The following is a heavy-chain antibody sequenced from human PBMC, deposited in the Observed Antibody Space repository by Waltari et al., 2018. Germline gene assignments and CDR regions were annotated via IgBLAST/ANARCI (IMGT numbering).Heavy chain of an antibody. V-gene: IGHV4-34*02. Sequence: QVQLQQWGARLLKPSETLSLTCAVSGGSFSGHYWAWIRQAPGKGLEWIGEINHRGNINHNPSLKSRVTISVDTSKCQFSLSLNSVTAADTAVYYCARNSRDGYRLPGISAYWGQGSLVTVSS. CDR2: INHRGNI. D-gene: IGHD2-21*01. J-gene: IGHJ4*02. CDR1: GGSFSGHY. CDR3: ARNSRDGYRLPGISAY.